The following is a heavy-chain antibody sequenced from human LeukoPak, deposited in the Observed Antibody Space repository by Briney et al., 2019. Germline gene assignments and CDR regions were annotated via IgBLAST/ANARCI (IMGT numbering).Heavy chain of an antibody. D-gene: IGHD3-22*01. J-gene: IGHJ4*02. CDR1: GFTFSNYW. V-gene: IGHV3-7*01. CDR3: ASSHDSSGND. CDR2: INQDGRAK. Sequence: GGSLRLSCAASGFTFSNYWMSWVHQAPGKGLEWVGNINQDGRAKYYVDSVKGRFTISRDNAKNSVYLQMNSLRDEDTAVYYSASSHDSSGNDWGQGTLVTVSS.